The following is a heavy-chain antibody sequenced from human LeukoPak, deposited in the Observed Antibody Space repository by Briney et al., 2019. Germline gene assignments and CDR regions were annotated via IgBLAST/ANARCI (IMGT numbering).Heavy chain of an antibody. CDR3: AGDVAAAGSASPHGMDV. CDR1: GXTFSSYE. Sequence: PGGSLRLSCAASGXTFSSYEVNWVRQAPGKGLEWVSYISSSGSTIYYADSVKGRFTISRDNAQNSLYLQMNSLRAEDTAVYYCAGDVAAAGSASPHGMDVWGQGTTVTVSS. D-gene: IGHD6-13*01. V-gene: IGHV3-48*03. CDR2: ISSSGSTI. J-gene: IGHJ6*02.